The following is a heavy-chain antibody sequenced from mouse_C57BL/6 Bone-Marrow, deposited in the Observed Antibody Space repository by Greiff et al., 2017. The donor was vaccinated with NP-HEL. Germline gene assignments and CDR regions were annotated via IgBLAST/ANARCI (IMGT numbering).Heavy chain of an antibody. CDR2: INPSRGYT. CDR3: AIGRDVAWFAY. V-gene: IGHV1-7*01. J-gene: IGHJ3*01. CDR1: GYTFTSYW. Sequence: VQLQQSGAELAKPGASVKLSCKASGYTFTSYWMHWVNQRPGQGLEWVGYINPSRGYTKYNQKFKDKATLTAAPSSRPAYMQLSSLTYEDSAGYCCAIGRDVAWFAYWGQGTLGTGSA. D-gene: IGHD3-3*01.